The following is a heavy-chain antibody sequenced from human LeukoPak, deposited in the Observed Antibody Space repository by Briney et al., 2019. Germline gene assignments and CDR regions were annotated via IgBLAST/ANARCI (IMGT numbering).Heavy chain of an antibody. CDR3: ARGVWEKWLLHYYYYYYYMDV. D-gene: IGHD5-12*01. CDR1: GGSISSGSYY. J-gene: IGHJ6*03. Sequence: NPSETLSLTCTVSGGSISSGSYYWSWIRQPAGKGLEWIGRIYTSGSTNYNPSLKSRVTISVDTSKNQFSLKLSSVTAADTAVYYCARGVWEKWLLHYYYYYYYMDVWGKGTTVTVSS. CDR2: IYTSGST. V-gene: IGHV4-61*02.